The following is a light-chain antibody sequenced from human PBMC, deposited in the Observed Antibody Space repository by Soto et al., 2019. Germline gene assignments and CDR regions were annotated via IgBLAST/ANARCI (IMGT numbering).Light chain of an antibody. CDR2: KAS. CDR1: QTISCW. CDR3: QEYNSYWT. J-gene: IGKJ1*01. V-gene: IGKV1-5*03. Sequence: DIQMTQSPSTLSGSVGDRVTITRRASQTISCWLAWYQQKPGKAPKLLIYKASTLKSGVPSRFSGSGSGTEFTLTISSLQPDDFGTYYCQEYNSYWTFGQGTKVDIK.